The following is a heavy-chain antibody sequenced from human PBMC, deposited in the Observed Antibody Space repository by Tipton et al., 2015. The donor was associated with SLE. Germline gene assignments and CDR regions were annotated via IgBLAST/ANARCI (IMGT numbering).Heavy chain of an antibody. V-gene: IGHV3-74*01. CDR1: GFAFSSYW. Sequence: GSLRLSCAASGFAFSSYWMHWVRQAPGKGLVWVSRINTDGRSTSYADSVRGRFTISRDNAKNTLYLQMNSLRAEDTAVYYCARDRRGSGYKTGYAFDIWGQGTMVTVSS. CDR3: ARDRRGSGYKTGYAFDI. D-gene: IGHD3-22*01. J-gene: IGHJ3*02. CDR2: INTDGRST.